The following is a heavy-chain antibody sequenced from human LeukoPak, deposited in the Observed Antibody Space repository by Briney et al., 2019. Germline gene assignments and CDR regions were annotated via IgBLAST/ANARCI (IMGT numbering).Heavy chain of an antibody. CDR2: FDPEDGET. D-gene: IGHD1-26*01. V-gene: IGHV1-24*01. CDR3: ARATSVLYSGSYRDAFDI. CDR1: GYTLTELS. Sequence: ASVKVSRKVSGYTLTELSMHWVRQAPGKGLEWMGGFDPEDGETIYAQKFQGRVTMTEDTSTDTAYMELSRLRSEDTAVYYCARATSVLYSGSYRDAFDIWGQGTLVTVSS. J-gene: IGHJ4*02.